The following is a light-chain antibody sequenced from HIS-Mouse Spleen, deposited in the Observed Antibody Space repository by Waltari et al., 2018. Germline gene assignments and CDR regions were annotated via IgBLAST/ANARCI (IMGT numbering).Light chain of an antibody. V-gene: IGLV3-10*01. CDR2: EDS. CDR3: YSTDSSGNHRV. Sequence: SYELTQPPSVSVSPGQTARITCSGDALPKKYAYWYQQKSGQAPVWVIYEDSKRPSGIPERCSGSSSGTMATLTISGAQVEDEADYYCYSTDSSGNHRVFGGGTKLTVL. J-gene: IGLJ2*01. CDR1: ALPKKY.